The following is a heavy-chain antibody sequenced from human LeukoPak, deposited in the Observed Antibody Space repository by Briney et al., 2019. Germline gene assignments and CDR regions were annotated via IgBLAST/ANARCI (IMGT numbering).Heavy chain of an antibody. D-gene: IGHD2-2*01. Sequence: ASVKVSCTASGYTFTSYYIHWVRQAPGQGLEWMGIISPSGGSTSYTQKFQGRVTMTRDTSTSTVYMDLSSLRSEDTAVYYCATSLEADPYCSSTSCYGSYYYYGMDVWGQGTTVTVSS. V-gene: IGHV1-46*01. CDR2: ISPSGGST. CDR3: ATSLEADPYCSSTSCYGSYYYYGMDV. J-gene: IGHJ6*02. CDR1: GYTFTSYY.